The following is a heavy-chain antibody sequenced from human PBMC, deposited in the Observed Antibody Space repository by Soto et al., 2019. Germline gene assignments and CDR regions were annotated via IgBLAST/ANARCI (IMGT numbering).Heavy chain of an antibody. Sequence: PSETLSLTCAVSGGSISSYYWSWIRQPPGKGLEWIGYIYYSGSTNYNPSLKSRVTISVDTSKNQFSLKLSSVTAADTAVYYCARVDTAMVTASYWGQGTLVTVSS. CDR2: IYYSGST. CDR1: GGSISSYY. V-gene: IGHV4-59*01. CDR3: ARVDTAMVTASY. D-gene: IGHD5-18*01. J-gene: IGHJ4*02.